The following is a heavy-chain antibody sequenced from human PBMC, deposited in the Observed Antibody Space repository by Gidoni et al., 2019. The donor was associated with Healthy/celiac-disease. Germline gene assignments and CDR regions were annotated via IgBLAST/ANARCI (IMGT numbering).Heavy chain of an antibody. CDR1: AYTFNSYD. D-gene: IGHD3-10*01. CDR2: MNPNSGNT. V-gene: IGHV1-8*01. Sequence: QVQLVQSGAEVKKPGASVKVSCKASAYTFNSYDINWVRQATGQGLEWMGWMNPNSGNTGYAQKFQVRVTMTRNTSISTAYMELSSLRSEDTAVYYCARGTYYPYYYYGMDVWGQGTTVTVSS. J-gene: IGHJ6*02. CDR3: ARGTYYPYYYYGMDV.